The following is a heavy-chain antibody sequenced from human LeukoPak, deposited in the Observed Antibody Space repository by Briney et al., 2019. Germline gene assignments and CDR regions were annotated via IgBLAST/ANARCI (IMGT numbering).Heavy chain of an antibody. J-gene: IGHJ4*02. CDR2: ISWNSGSI. Sequence: GRSLRLSCAASGFTFDDYAMHWVRQAPVKGLEWVSGISWNSGSIGYADSVKGRFTISRDNAKNSLYLQMNSLRAEDTALYYCAKDIRAGYSSGWRFDYWGQGTLVTVSS. D-gene: IGHD6-19*01. CDR3: AKDIRAGYSSGWRFDY. V-gene: IGHV3-9*01. CDR1: GFTFDDYA.